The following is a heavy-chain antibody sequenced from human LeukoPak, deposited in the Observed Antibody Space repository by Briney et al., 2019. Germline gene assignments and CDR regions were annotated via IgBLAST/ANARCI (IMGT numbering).Heavy chain of an antibody. Sequence: PGGSLRLSCAASGFTFDDYAMNWVRQVPGKGLEWVSGINWNGDTTGYTDSVKGRFIISRDNAKNSLYLQMNSLRAEDTALYHCARVSNFDYYYYMDVWGKGTTVTVSS. D-gene: IGHD4-11*01. CDR3: ARVSNFDYYYYMDV. CDR1: GFTFDDYA. V-gene: IGHV3-20*01. J-gene: IGHJ6*03. CDR2: INWNGDTT.